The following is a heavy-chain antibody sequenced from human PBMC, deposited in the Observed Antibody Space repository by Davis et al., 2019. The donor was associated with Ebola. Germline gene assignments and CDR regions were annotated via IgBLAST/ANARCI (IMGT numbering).Heavy chain of an antibody. V-gene: IGHV1-3*01. Sequence: ASVTVSCKASGYTFTRFAIHWVRQAPGQRLEWMGWINAGNGNTIYSQNFQGRVTITRDTSASTVYMERSSLRSEDTAVYYCAGNSVTTRLDYYGMDVWGQGTTVTVSS. D-gene: IGHD4-17*01. CDR1: GYTFTRFA. J-gene: IGHJ6*02. CDR3: AGNSVTTRLDYYGMDV. CDR2: INAGNGNT.